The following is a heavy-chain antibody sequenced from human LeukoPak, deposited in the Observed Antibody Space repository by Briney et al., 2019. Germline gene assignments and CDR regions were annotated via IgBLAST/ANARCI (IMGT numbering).Heavy chain of an antibody. CDR2: FYPSGST. CDR3: ARDLAGTTSEYFFYYYMDV. Sequence: SETLSLTCTVSGGSISSYYWSWIRQPAGKGLEWIGRFYPSGSTNYNPSLKSRVTMSVDTSKNQFSLKLSSVTAADTAVYYCARDLAGTTSEYFFYYYMDVWGKGTTVTISS. D-gene: IGHD1-1*01. J-gene: IGHJ6*03. V-gene: IGHV4-4*07. CDR1: GGSISSYY.